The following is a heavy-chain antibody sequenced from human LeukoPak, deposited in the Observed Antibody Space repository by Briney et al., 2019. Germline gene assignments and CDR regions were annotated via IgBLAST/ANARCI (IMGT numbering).Heavy chain of an antibody. J-gene: IGHJ4*02. D-gene: IGHD3-10*01. CDR1: GFTFSSYW. CDR3: AGSYYDVFDY. Sequence: PGGSLRLSCAASGFTFSSYWMHWVRQTPGKGLVWVSRIKGDGSDTLYADSVKGRFTISRDNSKNTLYLQTSSLGADDTAVYYCAGSYYDVFDYWGQGTLVTVSS. CDR2: IKGDGSDT. V-gene: IGHV3-74*01.